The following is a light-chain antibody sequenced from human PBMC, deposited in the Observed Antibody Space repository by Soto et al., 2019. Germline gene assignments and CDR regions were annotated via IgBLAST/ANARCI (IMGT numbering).Light chain of an antibody. J-gene: IGKJ3*01. Sequence: DIQMTQSPSSLSASVGDRVTITCRASKSISSYLNWYQQKPGKAPKLLIYAASSLQSGVPSRFSGSGSGTDFTLTISSLQPEEFPTYYCQESYSTPPYTFGPGTKVDIK. V-gene: IGKV1-39*01. CDR3: QESYSTPPYT. CDR1: KSISSY. CDR2: AAS.